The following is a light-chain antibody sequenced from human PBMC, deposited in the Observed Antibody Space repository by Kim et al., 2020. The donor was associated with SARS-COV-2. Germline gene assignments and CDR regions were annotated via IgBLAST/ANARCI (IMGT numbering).Light chain of an antibody. CDR3: NSYAGSNNVV. V-gene: IGLV2-8*01. J-gene: IGLJ2*01. CDR1: SSAVGCYHY. CDR2: AVR. Sequence: GLSITIPGTGTSSAVGCYHYGSWYQQHTGKAPTLISYAVRTRPSGVRDRCSGSRSGDTASLTVSGLQAEGESDCSCNSYAGSNNVVFGGGTQLTVL.